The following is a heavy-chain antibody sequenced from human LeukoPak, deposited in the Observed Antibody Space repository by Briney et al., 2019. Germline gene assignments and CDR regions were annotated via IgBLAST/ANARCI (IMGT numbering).Heavy chain of an antibody. CDR3: ARGYSSPYYSYAMDV. CDR1: GFTFSNYE. CDR2: ISSSGSTI. V-gene: IGHV3-48*03. D-gene: IGHD6-13*01. J-gene: IGHJ6*02. Sequence: GGSLRLSCAASGFTFSNYEMNWVRQAPGKGLEWVSYISSSGSTIYNADSVKVRFTISRDNAKNSLCLQMNSLRAEDTAVYYCARGYSSPYYSYAMDVWGQGTTVTV.